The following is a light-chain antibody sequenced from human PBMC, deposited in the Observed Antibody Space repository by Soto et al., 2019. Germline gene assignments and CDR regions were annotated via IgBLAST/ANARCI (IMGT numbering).Light chain of an antibody. CDR3: QQSYSTPA. V-gene: IGKV1-39*01. CDR1: QSISSY. CDR2: AAS. Sequence: DIQMTQSPSSLSASVGDRVTITCRASQSISSYLNWYQQKPGKAPKLLIYAASSLQSGVPSRFSGSGSGTDFTLTISRLQPEDVATYYCQQSYSTPAFGQGTQVEIK. J-gene: IGKJ1*01.